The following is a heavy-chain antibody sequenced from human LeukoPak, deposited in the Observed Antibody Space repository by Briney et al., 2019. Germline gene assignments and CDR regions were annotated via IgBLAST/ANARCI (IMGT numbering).Heavy chain of an antibody. Sequence: PSETLSLTCTVSGSSISNYYWSWIRQPPGKGLEWIGYIYYSGSTNYNPSLKSRVTISVDTSKNQFSLKLSSVTAADTAVYYCARRGSVSSLDFWGQGTLVIVSS. CDR2: IYYSGST. CDR3: ARRGSVSSLDF. CDR1: GSSISNYY. D-gene: IGHD3-16*01. V-gene: IGHV4-59*08. J-gene: IGHJ4*02.